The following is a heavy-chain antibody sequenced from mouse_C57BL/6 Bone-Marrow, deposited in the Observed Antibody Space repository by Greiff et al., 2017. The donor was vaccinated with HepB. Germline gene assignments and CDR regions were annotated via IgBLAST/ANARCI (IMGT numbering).Heavy chain of an antibody. D-gene: IGHD1-1*01. J-gene: IGHJ1*03. CDR3: VRDTTVVATNWYFDV. V-gene: IGHV10-1*01. CDR1: GFSFNTYA. Sequence: VQRVESGGGFVQPKGSLKLSCAASGFSFNTYAMNWVRQAPGKGLEWVARIRSKSNNYATYYADSVKDRFTISRDDSESMRYLQMNNLKTEDTAMYYCVRDTTVVATNWYFDVWGTGTTVTVSS. CDR2: IRSKSNNYAT.